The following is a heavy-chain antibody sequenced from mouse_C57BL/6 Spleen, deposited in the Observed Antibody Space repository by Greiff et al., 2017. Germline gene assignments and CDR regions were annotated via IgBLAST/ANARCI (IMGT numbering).Heavy chain of an antibody. Sequence: VQLQQSGTVLARPGASVKMSCKTSGYTFTSYWMHWVKQRPGQGLEWIGAIYPGNSDTSYNQKFKGKAKLTAVTSASTAYMELSSLTNEDSAVYYCTRSGWHAMDYWGQGTSVTVSS. J-gene: IGHJ4*01. D-gene: IGHD3-1*01. CDR1: GYTFTSYW. CDR2: IYPGNSDT. CDR3: TRSGWHAMDY. V-gene: IGHV1-5*01.